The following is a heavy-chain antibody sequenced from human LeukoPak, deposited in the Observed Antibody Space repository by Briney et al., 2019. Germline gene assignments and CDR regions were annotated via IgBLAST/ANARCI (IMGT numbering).Heavy chain of an antibody. V-gene: IGHV1-69*13. D-gene: IGHD2-21*02. Sequence: ASVKVSCKASGGTFSSYAISWVRQAPGQGLEWMGGIIPILGTANYAQKFQGRVTITADESTSTAYMELSSLRSEDTAVYYCARGDIVVVTAISYYYGMDVWGQGTTVTVSS. J-gene: IGHJ6*02. CDR1: GGTFSSYA. CDR3: ARGDIVVVTAISYYYGMDV. CDR2: IIPILGTA.